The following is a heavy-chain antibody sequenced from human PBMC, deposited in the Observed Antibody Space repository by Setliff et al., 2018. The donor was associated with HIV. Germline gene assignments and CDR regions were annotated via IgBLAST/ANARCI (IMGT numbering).Heavy chain of an antibody. CDR1: GGYLSNHH. CDR3: VALVPGGGGRGP. V-gene: IGHV4-59*03. J-gene: IGHJ5*02. D-gene: IGHD2-15*01. CDR2: ISDSGTA. Sequence: PSETLSLTCTVSGGYLSNHHWIWIRQSPGKGLEWIGRISDSGTADYDPSLKSRLTISLDTSRNQFSLKLTSVTAADTAIYYCVALVPGGGGRGPWGQGTLVTVSS.